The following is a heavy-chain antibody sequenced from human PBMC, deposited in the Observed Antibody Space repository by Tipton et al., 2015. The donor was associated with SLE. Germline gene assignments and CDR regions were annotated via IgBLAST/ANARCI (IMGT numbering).Heavy chain of an antibody. CDR2: IYTSGST. J-gene: IGHJ5*02. D-gene: IGHD1-26*01. CDR3: ASLSSGSYYDWFDP. CDR1: GGSISSYY. Sequence: TLSLTCTVSGGSISSYYWSWVRQPAGKGLEWIGRIYTSGSTNYNPSLKSRVTMSVDTSKNQFSLKLSSVTAADTAVYYCASLSSGSYYDWFDPWGQGTLVTVSS. V-gene: IGHV4-4*07.